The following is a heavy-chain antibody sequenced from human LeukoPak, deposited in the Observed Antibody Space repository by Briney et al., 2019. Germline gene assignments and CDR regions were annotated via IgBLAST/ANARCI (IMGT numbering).Heavy chain of an antibody. CDR3: ARRVDIVATIYDY. J-gene: IGHJ4*02. V-gene: IGHV5-51*01. CDR1: GYTFSNYW. Sequence: GESLKISCQGSGYTFSNYWIGWVRQMPGKGLEWMGIISPGDSKIIYSPSFQGQVTISADKSISTAYLQWSSLKASDTAMYYCARRVDIVATIYDYWGQGTLVTVSS. CDR2: ISPGDSKI. D-gene: IGHD5-12*01.